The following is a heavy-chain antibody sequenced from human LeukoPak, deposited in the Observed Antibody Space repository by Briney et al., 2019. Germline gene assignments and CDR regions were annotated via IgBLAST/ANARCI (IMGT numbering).Heavy chain of an antibody. Sequence: QRGGSLSLSCAVSGLTFSPYAMRGAPQAPGKGRECVSDMCGRGGRPCYADSGKGRFTISRENDKNTLYLEINSLRAEETAVYYCARDPHYYYGSGRYLSLFDYRGQGTLVTVSS. J-gene: IGHJ4*02. CDR3: ARDPHYYYGSGRYLSLFDY. CDR1: GLTFSPYA. V-gene: IGHV3-23*01. D-gene: IGHD3-10*01. CDR2: MCGRGGRP.